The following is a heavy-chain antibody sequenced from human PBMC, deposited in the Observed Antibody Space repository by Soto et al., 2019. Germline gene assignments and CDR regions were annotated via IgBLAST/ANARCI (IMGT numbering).Heavy chain of an antibody. CDR2: IYRGIAT. CDR3: ARDRSDSSRADSFDI. V-gene: IGHV3-53*01. CDR1: GFSGSNTY. Sequence: PGGSLRLPCAVSGFSGSNTYMSWVRQAPGKGLEWVSVIYRGIATHYADSVKGRFTISRDNSKNTVYLQMNSLRAEDTAVYYCARDRSDSSRADSFDIWGQGTMVTVSS. J-gene: IGHJ3*02. D-gene: IGHD6-25*01.